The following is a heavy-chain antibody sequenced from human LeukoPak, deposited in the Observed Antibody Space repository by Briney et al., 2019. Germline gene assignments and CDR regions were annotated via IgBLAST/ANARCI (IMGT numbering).Heavy chain of an antibody. D-gene: IGHD3-22*01. Sequence: PGGSLRLSCAASGFTFSSFEMNWVRQAPGKGLEWVSYISSSGSTINYADSVKGRFTTSRDNAKNSLYLQMNSLRAEDTAVYYCARAGFLDYDSSGYRYWCQGTLVTVSS. CDR2: ISSSGSTI. CDR3: ARAGFLDYDSSGYRY. J-gene: IGHJ4*02. CDR1: GFTFSSFE. V-gene: IGHV3-48*03.